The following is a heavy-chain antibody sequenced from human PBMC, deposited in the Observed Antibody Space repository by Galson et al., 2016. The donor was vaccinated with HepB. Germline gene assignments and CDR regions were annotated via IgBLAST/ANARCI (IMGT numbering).Heavy chain of an antibody. D-gene: IGHD6-19*01. V-gene: IGHV1-69*13. J-gene: IGHJ4*02. CDR3: ARDRQNARIYVVSSGWYDFDH. Sequence: SVKVSCKVSGGTFSSYGISWVRQAPGHGLEWLGGIIPVFGTTNYAQKFQGRVTITADESTTTAYMELGSLRTEDTAVYYCARDRQNARIYVVSSGWYDFDHWGQGTLLTVSS. CDR2: IIPVFGTT. CDR1: GGTFSSYG.